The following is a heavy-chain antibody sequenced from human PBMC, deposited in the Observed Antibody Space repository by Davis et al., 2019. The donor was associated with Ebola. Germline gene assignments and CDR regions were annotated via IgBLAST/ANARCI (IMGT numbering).Heavy chain of an antibody. V-gene: IGHV4-39*07. CDR3: ARAAGRPYYYYGMDV. J-gene: IGHJ6*02. D-gene: IGHD6-6*01. CDR1: GGSISSSSYY. Sequence: MPSETLSLTCTVSGGSISSSSYYWGWIRQPPGKGLERIGSIYYSGSTYYNPSLKSRVTISVDTYKNQLSLKLSSVTAADTAVYYCARAAGRPYYYYGMDVWGQGTTVTVSS. CDR2: IYYSGST.